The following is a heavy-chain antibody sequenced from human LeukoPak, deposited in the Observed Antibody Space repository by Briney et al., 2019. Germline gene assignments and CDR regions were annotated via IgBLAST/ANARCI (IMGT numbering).Heavy chain of an antibody. CDR3: ARDGKKGPATYYFDY. J-gene: IGHJ4*02. Sequence: GGSLRLSCAASGLTFDDYAMHWVRQAPGKGLEWVSGISWNSGSIGYADSVKGRFTISRDNSKNTLYLQMNSLRGEDTAVYYCARDGKKGPATYYFDYWGQGTLVTAS. D-gene: IGHD2-2*01. V-gene: IGHV3-9*01. CDR2: ISWNSGSI. CDR1: GLTFDDYA.